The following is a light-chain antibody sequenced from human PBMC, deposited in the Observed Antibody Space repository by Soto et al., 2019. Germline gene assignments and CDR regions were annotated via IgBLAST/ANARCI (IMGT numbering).Light chain of an antibody. CDR2: GAY. V-gene: IGKV3-15*01. CDR3: QQYNNWPRT. CDR1: QSVSSN. Sequence: EIVMTQSPATLSVSPGERATLSCRASQSVSSNLAWYQQKPGQAPRLLIYGAYTRATGIPARFSGSGSGTEFTLTLSSLQSEDFAVYYCQQYNNWPRTFGQGTKLEIK. J-gene: IGKJ2*01.